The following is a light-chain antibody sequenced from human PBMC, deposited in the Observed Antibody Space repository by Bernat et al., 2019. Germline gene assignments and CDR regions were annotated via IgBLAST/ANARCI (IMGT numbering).Light chain of an antibody. CDR1: QTTSHY. Sequence: DIQMTQSPSSLSASVGDRVTITCRTSQTTSHYLNWYQQKPGKAPTLLIYGVSSLPSGVPSRFTGSGSGTAFTLTINNLQPEDFATYYCQSSNCAPRDFTFGPGTRVHVK. V-gene: IGKV1-39*01. CDR3: QSSNCAPRDFT. J-gene: IGKJ3*01. CDR2: GVS.